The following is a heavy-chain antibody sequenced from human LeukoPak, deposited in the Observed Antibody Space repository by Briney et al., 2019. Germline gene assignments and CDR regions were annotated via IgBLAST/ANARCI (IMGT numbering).Heavy chain of an antibody. CDR2: IYTSGST. CDR1: GGSISSYY. D-gene: IGHD3-22*01. J-gene: IGHJ2*01. Sequence: SETLSLTCTVSGGSISSYYWSWIRQPAGKGLEWIGRIYTSGSTNYNPSLKSRVTMSVDTSKNQFSLKLSSVTAADTAVYYCARAGYVYYDSSGYYHWYFDLWGRGTLVTVSS. V-gene: IGHV4-4*07. CDR3: ARAGYVYYDSSGYYHWYFDL.